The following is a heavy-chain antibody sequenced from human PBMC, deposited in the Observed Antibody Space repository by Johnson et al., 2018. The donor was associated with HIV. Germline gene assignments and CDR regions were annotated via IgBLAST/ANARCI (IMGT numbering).Heavy chain of an antibody. CDR2: T. V-gene: IGHV3-23*01. J-gene: IGHJ3*02. D-gene: IGHD6-19*01. CDR3: AKGGGSGWSDAFDI. Sequence: TYSADSVKGRFTISRDNSENTLYLQMNSLRAEDTAVYYCAKGGGSGWSDAFDIWGQGTMVTVSS.